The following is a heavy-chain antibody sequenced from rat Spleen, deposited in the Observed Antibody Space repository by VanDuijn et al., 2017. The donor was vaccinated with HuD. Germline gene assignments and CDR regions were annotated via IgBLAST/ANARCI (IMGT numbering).Heavy chain of an antibody. J-gene: IGHJ2*01. CDR1: GCNFNDYW. Sequence: EVKLVESGGGLVQPGRSLKLSCAASGCNFNDYWMGWVRQAPGKGLEWIGEVNKDSRTIKYSPYLKDKFTISRDNAQNTLYLQMNKLGSEDTAVYYCVREELGVDYWGQGVMVTVSS. CDR3: VREELGVDY. D-gene: IGHD4-3*01. V-gene: IGHV4-2*01. CDR2: VNKDSRTI.